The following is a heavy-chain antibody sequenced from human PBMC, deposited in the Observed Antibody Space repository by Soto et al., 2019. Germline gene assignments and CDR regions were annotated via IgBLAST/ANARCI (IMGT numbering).Heavy chain of an antibody. CDR2: IPYDGSNK. CDR3: ARPYSSGWYGDLDY. V-gene: IGHV3-30-3*01. Sequence: QVQLVESGGGVVQPGRSLRLSCTASGFTFSSYAMHWVRQAPGKGLEWVAVIPYDGSNKYYADSVKGRFTISRDNSKNTMYLQMNSLRVEDTAVYYCARPYSSGWYGDLDYWGQGTLVTVSS. CDR1: GFTFSSYA. D-gene: IGHD6-19*01. J-gene: IGHJ4*02.